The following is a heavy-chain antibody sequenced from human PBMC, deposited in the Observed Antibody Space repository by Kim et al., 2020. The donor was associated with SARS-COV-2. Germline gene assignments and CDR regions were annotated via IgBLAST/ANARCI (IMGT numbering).Heavy chain of an antibody. CDR2: IHPTDSYI. J-gene: IGHJ2*01. Sequence: GESLKISCQASAYSFTNDYIAWVRQVPGKGLEWVARIHPTDSYINFGPSFQGHVTVSVDKAVNTVFLHWGSLRTSDTAIYYCARLPRPSNWFNWYVDLWGRGPLVTVSS. D-gene: IGHD2-2*01. CDR1: AYSFTNDY. V-gene: IGHV5-10-1*01. CDR3: ARLPRPSNWFNWYVDL.